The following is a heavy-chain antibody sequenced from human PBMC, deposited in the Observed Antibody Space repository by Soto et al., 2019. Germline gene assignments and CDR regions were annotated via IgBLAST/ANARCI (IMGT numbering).Heavy chain of an antibody. J-gene: IGHJ3*02. Sequence: PSETLSLTCAVSGGSISSGGYSWSWIRQPPGKGLEWIGYIYHSGSTYYNPSLKSRVTTSVDRSKNQFSLKLSSVTAADTAVYYCARTDYGDYDGYDASDIWGQRTMVT. CDR2: IYHSGST. CDR3: ARTDYGDYDGYDASDI. V-gene: IGHV4-30-2*01. CDR1: GGSISSGGYS. D-gene: IGHD4-17*01.